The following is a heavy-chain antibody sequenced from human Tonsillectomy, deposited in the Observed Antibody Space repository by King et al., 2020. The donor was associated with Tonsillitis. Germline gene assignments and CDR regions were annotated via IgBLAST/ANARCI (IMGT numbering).Heavy chain of an antibody. CDR2: IYHSGST. CDR3: ARNYYDSSGYYFDAFDI. CDR1: GGSISSSNW. Sequence: VQLQESGPGLVKPSGTLSLTCAVSGGSISSSNWWSWVRQPPGKGLEWIGEIYHSGSTNYNPSLKSRVTISVDKSKNQFSLKLSSVTAADTAVYYCARNYYDSSGYYFDAFDIWGQGTMVTVSS. J-gene: IGHJ3*02. D-gene: IGHD3-22*01. V-gene: IGHV4-4*02.